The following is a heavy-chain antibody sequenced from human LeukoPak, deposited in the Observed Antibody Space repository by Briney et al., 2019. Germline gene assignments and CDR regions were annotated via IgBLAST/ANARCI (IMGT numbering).Heavy chain of an antibody. CDR1: GGTFSSYA. J-gene: IGHJ5*02. CDR3: AREPDEYSGYDGWFDP. CDR2: IIPIIGTA. Sequence: SVKVSCKASGGTFSSYAISWVRQAPGQGLEWMGGIIPIIGTANYAQKFQGRVTITADKSTSTAYMELSSLRSEDTAVYYCAREPDEYSGYDGWFDPWGQGTLVTVSS. V-gene: IGHV1-69*06. D-gene: IGHD5-12*01.